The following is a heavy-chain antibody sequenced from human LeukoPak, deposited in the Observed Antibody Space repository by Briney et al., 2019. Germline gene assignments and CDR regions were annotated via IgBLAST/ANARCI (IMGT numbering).Heavy chain of an antibody. CDR1: GFTFSYYS. J-gene: IGHJ4*02. CDR2: ISSSSSTI. Sequence: GSLRLSCAASGFTFSYYSMNWVRQAPGKGLEWVSYISSSSSTIYYADSVKGRFTISRDNAKNSLYLQMNSLRAEDTAVYYCARDLLGWELHYFDYWGQGTLVTVSS. CDR3: ARDLLGWELHYFDY. V-gene: IGHV3-48*01. D-gene: IGHD1-26*01.